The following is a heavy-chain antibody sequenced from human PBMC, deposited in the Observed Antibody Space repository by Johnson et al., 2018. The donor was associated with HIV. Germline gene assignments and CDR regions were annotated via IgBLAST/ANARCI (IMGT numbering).Heavy chain of an antibody. Sequence: QVQLVESGGGMVQPGGSLRLSCAVSGFTFNNYGMHWVRQAPGKGLEWVAVIWFDGSNKYYADSVKGRFTISRDNSKNTLYLQMNSLRAEDTAVYYCAKEGITMEVDIWGQGTMVTVSS. CDR2: IWFDGSNK. CDR1: GFTFNNYG. CDR3: AKEGITMEVDI. D-gene: IGHD3-10*01. J-gene: IGHJ3*02. V-gene: IGHV3-33*06.